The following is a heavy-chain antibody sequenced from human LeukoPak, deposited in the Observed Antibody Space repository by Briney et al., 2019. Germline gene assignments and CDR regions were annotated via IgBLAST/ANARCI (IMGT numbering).Heavy chain of an antibody. V-gene: IGHV3-23*01. CDR2: ISGTGGGT. Sequence: QPGGSLRLSCAASGFTFSNYAMSWVRQAPGKGLEWVSSISGTGGGTFYADSVKGRFTISRDNSRNMLYLQMSSLRAEDTAVYYCAKDRSCSSTSCDLNWFDPWGQGTLVTVSS. D-gene: IGHD2-2*01. J-gene: IGHJ5*02. CDR3: AKDRSCSSTSCDLNWFDP. CDR1: GFTFSNYA.